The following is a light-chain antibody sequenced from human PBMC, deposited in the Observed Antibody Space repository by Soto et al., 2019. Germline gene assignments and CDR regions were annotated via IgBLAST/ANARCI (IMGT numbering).Light chain of an antibody. CDR2: GAS. V-gene: IGKV3D-15*01. Sequence: EIVMTQSPATLSVSPGERATLSCRASQSVGSNLAWYHQKPGQAPSLLIYGASSRATGIPARFSGSGSGTEFTLTISSLQSEDSAVYYCQHYNHWLWTFGQGTKVDIK. CDR1: QSVGSN. CDR3: QHYNHWLWT. J-gene: IGKJ1*01.